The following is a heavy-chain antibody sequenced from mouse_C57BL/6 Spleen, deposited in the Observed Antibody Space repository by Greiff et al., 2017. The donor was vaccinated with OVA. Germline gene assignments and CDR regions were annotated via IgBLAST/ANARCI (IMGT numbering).Heavy chain of an antibody. CDR2: INPNNGGT. CDR1: GYTFTDYN. J-gene: IGHJ4*01. CDR3: ARSGYYGYYYAMDY. Sequence: EVHLVESGPELVKPGASVKMSCKASGYTFTDYNMHWVKQSHGKSLEWIGYINPNNGGTSYNQKFKGKATLTVNKSSSTAYMELRSLTSEDSAVYYCARSGYYGYYYAMDYWGQGTSVTVSS. D-gene: IGHD2-3*01. V-gene: IGHV1-22*01.